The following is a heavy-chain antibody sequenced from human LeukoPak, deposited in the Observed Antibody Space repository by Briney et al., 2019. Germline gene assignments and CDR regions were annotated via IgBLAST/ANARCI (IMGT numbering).Heavy chain of an antibody. J-gene: IGHJ4*02. CDR2: ISGSGGST. CDR1: GFTFNNHA. Sequence: GGSLRLSCTASGFTFNNHAMNWVRQAPGKGLEWVSAISGSGGSTYYADSVKGRFTISRDNSKNTLYLQMNSLRAEDTAVYYCAKRGAEVGTTVAPGDYWGQGTLLTVSS. V-gene: IGHV3-23*01. CDR3: AKRGAEVGTTVAPGDY. D-gene: IGHD1-26*01.